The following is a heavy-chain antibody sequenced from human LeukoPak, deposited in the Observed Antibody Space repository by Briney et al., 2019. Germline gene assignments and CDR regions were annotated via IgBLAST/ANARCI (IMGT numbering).Heavy chain of an antibody. Sequence: GRSLRLSCAASGFTFSSYTMHWVRQAPGKGLEWVAVISYDGSNKYYADSVKGRFTISRDNSKNTLYLQMNSLRAEDTAVYYCAKDQDDYGDYGSYWGQGTLVTVSS. J-gene: IGHJ4*02. D-gene: IGHD4-17*01. CDR2: ISYDGSNK. CDR3: AKDQDDYGDYGSY. V-gene: IGHV3-30-3*01. CDR1: GFTFSSYT.